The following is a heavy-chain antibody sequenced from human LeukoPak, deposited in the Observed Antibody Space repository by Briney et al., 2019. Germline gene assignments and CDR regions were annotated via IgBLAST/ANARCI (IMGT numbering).Heavy chain of an antibody. J-gene: IGHJ4*02. V-gene: IGHV3-11*01. CDR2: ISNSGRPT. Sequence: GGSLRLSCTASGFTFSDYYMSWIRQAPGKGLEWISSISNSGRPTYDADSVKGRFTISRDNAKNSLYLQMNSLRDEDTAVYYCARDRYYYRYWGQGTLVTVSS. CDR1: GFTFSDYY. CDR3: ARDRYYYRY. D-gene: IGHD3-10*01.